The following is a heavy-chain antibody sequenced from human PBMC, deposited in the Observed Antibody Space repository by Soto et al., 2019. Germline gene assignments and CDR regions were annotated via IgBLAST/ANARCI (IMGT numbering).Heavy chain of an antibody. CDR2: ISHDGSNK. Sequence: PXGSLRLSCSAAGFTFSSYAMHWVRHTPGRGLDWVAVISHDGSNKYYADSVKGRFTISRDNSKNTLYLQMNSLRAEDTALYYCARATRDYYGSGSYDYYYYGMDVWGQGTTVTVSS. CDR1: GFTFSSYA. CDR3: ARATRDYYGSGSYDYYYYGMDV. D-gene: IGHD3-10*01. V-gene: IGHV3-30-3*01. J-gene: IGHJ6*02.